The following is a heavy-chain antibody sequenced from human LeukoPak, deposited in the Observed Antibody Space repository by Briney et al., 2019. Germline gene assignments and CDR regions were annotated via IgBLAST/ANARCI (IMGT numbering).Heavy chain of an antibody. D-gene: IGHD3-22*01. CDR2: INWNGGST. J-gene: IGHJ3*02. CDR1: GSTVDDYG. V-gene: IGHV3-20*01. Sequence: GGSLRLACAASGSTVDDYGMSWVRQAPGKGLEWVSGINWNGGSTDHADSVRGRVTTSRDNDKSSLYVKMKSLRAEDTGLYLCERAVEVIYDSSGPILDAFDIWLEGTMVSVCS. CDR3: ERAVEVIYDSSGPILDAFDI.